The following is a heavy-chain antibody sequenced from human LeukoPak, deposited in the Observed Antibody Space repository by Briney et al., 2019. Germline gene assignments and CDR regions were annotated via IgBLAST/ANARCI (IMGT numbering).Heavy chain of an antibody. Sequence: PSETLSLTCTVSGGSISSSSYYWGWIRQPPGKGLEWIGSIYYSGSTYYNPSLKSRVTISVDTSKNQFSLKLSSVTAADTAVYYCASQGITMVRGHFLWGQGTLATVSS. CDR3: ASQGITMVRGHFL. CDR2: IYYSGST. D-gene: IGHD3-10*01. V-gene: IGHV4-39*01. CDR1: GGSISSSSYY. J-gene: IGHJ4*02.